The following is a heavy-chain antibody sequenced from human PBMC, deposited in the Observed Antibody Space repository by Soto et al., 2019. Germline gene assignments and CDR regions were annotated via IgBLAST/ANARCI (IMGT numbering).Heavy chain of an antibody. D-gene: IGHD3-3*01. CDR3: ASPSALQYYDFWSGPNPLRNYYYGMDV. CDR2: INPNSGGT. CDR1: GYTFTGYY. J-gene: IGHJ6*02. Sequence: ASVKVSCKASGYTFTGYYMHWVRQAPGQGLEWMGWINPNSGGTNYAQEFQGRVTMTRDTSISTAYMELSRLRSDDTAVYYCASPSALQYYDFWSGPNPLRNYYYGMDVWGQGTTVTVSS. V-gene: IGHV1-2*02.